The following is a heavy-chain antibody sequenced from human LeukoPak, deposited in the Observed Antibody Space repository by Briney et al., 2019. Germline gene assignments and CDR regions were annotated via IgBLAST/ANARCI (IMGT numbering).Heavy chain of an antibody. CDR2: ISAYNGNT. Sequence: ASVKVSCKASGYTFTSYGLSWVRQAPGQGLEWMGWISAYNGNTNYAQKLQGRVTMTTDTSTSTAYMELRSLRSDDTAVYYCASGSYDILTAIGFDYWGQGTLVTVAS. D-gene: IGHD3-9*01. CDR1: GYTFTSYG. V-gene: IGHV1-18*01. CDR3: ASGSYDILTAIGFDY. J-gene: IGHJ4*02.